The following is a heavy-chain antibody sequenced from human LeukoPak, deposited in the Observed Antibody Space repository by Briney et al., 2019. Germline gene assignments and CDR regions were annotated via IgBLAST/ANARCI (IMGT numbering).Heavy chain of an antibody. CDR2: IYYSGTT. CDR3: ARGGGPDAFDI. J-gene: IGHJ3*02. CDR1: GGSISGHY. V-gene: IGHV4-59*11. D-gene: IGHD6-25*01. Sequence: SETLSLTCTVSGGSISGHYWSWIRQPPGKGLEWIGYIYYSGTTNYNSSLESRLTISLDTSKNQFSLKLTSVTAADTAVYSCARGGGPDAFDIWGQGTMVSVSS.